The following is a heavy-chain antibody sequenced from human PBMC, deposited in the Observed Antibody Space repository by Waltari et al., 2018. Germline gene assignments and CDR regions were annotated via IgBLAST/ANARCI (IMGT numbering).Heavy chain of an antibody. CDR3: AREPTYYDILTGYEGGYYFDY. CDR1: GFTLRRYS. V-gene: IGHV3-21*01. CDR2: ISSSSSYI. D-gene: IGHD3-9*01. J-gene: IGHJ4*02. Sequence: EVQLVESGGGLVKPGGSLRLSCSASGFTLRRYSMNWVRQAPGKGLGWVSSISSSSSYIYYADSVKGRFTISRDNAKNSLYLQMNSLRAEDTAVYYCAREPTYYDILTGYEGGYYFDYWGQGTLVTVSS.